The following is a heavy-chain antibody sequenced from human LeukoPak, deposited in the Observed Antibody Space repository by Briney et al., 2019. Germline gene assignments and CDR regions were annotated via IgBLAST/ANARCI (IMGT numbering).Heavy chain of an antibody. Sequence: GGSLSLYCAASGFTFSSYGMHWVRQAQGQGLEWVAFIRYDESNKYYADSVKGRFTISRDNSKNTLYLQMNSLRAEDTAVYYCFDAFDIWGQGTMVTVSS. J-gene: IGHJ3*02. CDR2: IRYDESNK. V-gene: IGHV3-30*02. CDR3: FDAFDI. CDR1: GFTFSSYG.